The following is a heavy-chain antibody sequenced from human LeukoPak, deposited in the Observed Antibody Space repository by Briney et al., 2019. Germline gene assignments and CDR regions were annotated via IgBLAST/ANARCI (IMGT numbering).Heavy chain of an antibody. CDR3: ARVITYYYDSRGGY. D-gene: IGHD3-22*01. CDR2: INHSGST. V-gene: IGHV4-34*01. J-gene: IGHJ4*02. Sequence: SETLSLTCAVYGGSFSGYYWSWIRQPPGKGLEWIGEINHSGSTNYNPSLKSRVTVSVDTSKNQFSLKLSSVTAADTAVYYCARVITYYYDSRGGYWGQGTLVTVSS. CDR1: GGSFSGYY.